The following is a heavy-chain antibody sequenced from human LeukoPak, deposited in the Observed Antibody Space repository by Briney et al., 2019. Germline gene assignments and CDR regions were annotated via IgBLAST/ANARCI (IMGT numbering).Heavy chain of an antibody. CDR1: GFTFHDHP. CDR2: ISWNSGSI. J-gene: IGHJ4*02. Sequence: GGSLRLSCAASGFTFHDHPMHWVRQAPGKGLEWVSGISWNSGSIAYADSVKGRFTISRDDAKNSLYLQMNSLRAEDTAVYYCARGLCGGDCYDYWGQGTLVTVSS. V-gene: IGHV3-9*01. CDR3: ARGLCGGDCYDY. D-gene: IGHD2-21*01.